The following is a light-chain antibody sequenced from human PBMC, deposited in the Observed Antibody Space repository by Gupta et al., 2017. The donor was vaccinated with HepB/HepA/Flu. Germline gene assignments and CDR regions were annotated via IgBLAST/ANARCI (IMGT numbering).Light chain of an antibody. Sequence: QSVLTQPPSASGTPGQRVTISCSGGTSNIGRNSVYWYQQFPASAPQLLIYRDYQRPSGVPERFSGSRSGTSASLAISGLRSGDEAHYYCVAWDDTLSGAVFGGGTKLTVL. J-gene: IGLJ2*01. V-gene: IGLV1-47*01. CDR1: TSNIGRNS. CDR2: RDY. CDR3: VAWDDTLSGAV.